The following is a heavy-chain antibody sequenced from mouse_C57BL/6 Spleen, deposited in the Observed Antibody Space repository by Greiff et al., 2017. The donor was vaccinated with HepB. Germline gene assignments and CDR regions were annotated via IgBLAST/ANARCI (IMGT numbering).Heavy chain of an antibody. Sequence: VQLQQSGPELVKPGASVKISCKASGYTFTDYYMNWVKQSRGKSLEWIGDINPNNGGTSYNQKFKGKATLTVDKSSSTAYMELRSLTSEDSAVYYCARGSYFDYWGQGTTLTVSS. CDR3: ARGSYFDY. D-gene: IGHD6-1*01. V-gene: IGHV1-26*01. J-gene: IGHJ2*01. CDR1: GYTFTDYY. CDR2: INPNNGGT.